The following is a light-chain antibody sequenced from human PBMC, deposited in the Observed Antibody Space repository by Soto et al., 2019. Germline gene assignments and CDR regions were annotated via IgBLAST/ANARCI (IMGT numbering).Light chain of an antibody. CDR3: QQSYSTPPYT. J-gene: IGKJ2*01. CDR1: QSISSY. Sequence: DIQMTQSPSSLSASVGDRVTITCRASQSISSYLNWYQQKPGKAPKLLIYAASSLQSGVPSRFSGSGSGTEFSLTISSLQHEDFATYYCQQSYSTPPYTFGQGTKLEIK. CDR2: AAS. V-gene: IGKV1-39*01.